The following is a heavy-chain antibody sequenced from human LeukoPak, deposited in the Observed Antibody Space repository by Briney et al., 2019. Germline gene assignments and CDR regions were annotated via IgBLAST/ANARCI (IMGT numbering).Heavy chain of an antibody. J-gene: IGHJ4*02. CDR3: ARDTTYYYDSSGYPNFDY. D-gene: IGHD3-22*01. V-gene: IGHV3-30-3*01. CDR1: GFTFSSYA. CDR2: ISYDGSNK. Sequence: GGSLRLSCAASGFTFSSYAMHWVRQAPGKGLEWVAVISYDGSNKYYADSVKGRFTISRDNAKNSLYLQMNSLRAEDTAVYYCARDTTYYYDSSGYPNFDYWGQGTLVTVSS.